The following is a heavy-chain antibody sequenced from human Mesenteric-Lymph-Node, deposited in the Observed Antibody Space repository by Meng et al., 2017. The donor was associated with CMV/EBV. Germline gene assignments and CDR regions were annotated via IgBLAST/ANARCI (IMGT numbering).Heavy chain of an antibody. Sequence: LQLQQWGAGLLRPPETLSLTCAVYGGSFSGYYWSWMRPPPGKGWEWIGEINHNGVPNYNPSPKSLVTITLDRSKNQFSLKLSSVTAEDTAVYYCARGSDIPVNNYWGQGTLVTVSS. CDR2: INHNGVP. V-gene: IGHV4-34*01. CDR3: ARGSDIPVNNY. D-gene: IGHD2-15*01. J-gene: IGHJ4*02. CDR1: GGSFSGYY.